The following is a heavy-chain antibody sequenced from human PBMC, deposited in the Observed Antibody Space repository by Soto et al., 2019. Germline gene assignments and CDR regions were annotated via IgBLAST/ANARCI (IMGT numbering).Heavy chain of an antibody. CDR1: GGYFSGYY. D-gene: IGHD6-19*01. V-gene: IGHV4-34*01. J-gene: IGHJ6*02. CDR2: INHSGVT. Sequence: SETLSLTCAVYGGYFSGYYWSWIRQPPGKGLEWIGEINHSGVTNYKPSLKRRVTISVDTSKNQFSLQLKSVTAADTALYYCARFSGSYYYAMDVWGQGSTVTV. CDR3: ARFSGSYYYAMDV.